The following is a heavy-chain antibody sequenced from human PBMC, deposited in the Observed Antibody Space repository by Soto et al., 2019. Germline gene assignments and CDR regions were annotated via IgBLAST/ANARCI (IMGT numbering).Heavy chain of an antibody. Sequence: SETLSLTCTVSGGSISNYYCNWIRQPAGKGLEWIGRIDTSGSTNYNPSLKSRVTMSVDTSKQEFSLKLSSVTAADTALYYCARGGQDFWSGPFDYWGRGALVSVSS. J-gene: IGHJ4*02. CDR1: GGSISNYY. CDR3: ARGGQDFWSGPFDY. CDR2: IDTSGST. D-gene: IGHD3-3*01. V-gene: IGHV4-4*07.